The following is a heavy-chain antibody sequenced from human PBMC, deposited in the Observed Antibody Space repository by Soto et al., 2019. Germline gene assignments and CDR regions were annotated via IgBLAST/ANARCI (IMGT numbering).Heavy chain of an antibody. D-gene: IGHD6-19*01. CDR1: GYTFTSYW. CDR2: IYPSDSYI. J-gene: IGHJ4*02. V-gene: IGHV5-51*01. CDR3: EGHRVENWLGY. Sequence: PXESLKISCKGYGYTFTSYWIGWVRQVPGKGLQWMGNIYPSDSYINYNPAFRGHVTFSVDKSSSTAYLHWRSLGPSDTAIYYCEGHRVENWLGYWGQGTLVTASS.